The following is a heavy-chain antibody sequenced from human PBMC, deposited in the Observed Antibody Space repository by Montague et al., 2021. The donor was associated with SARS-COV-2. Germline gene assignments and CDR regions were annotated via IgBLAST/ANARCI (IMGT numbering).Heavy chain of an antibody. CDR3: ARLPYDNSYGMDV. Sequence: SETLSLTCTVSGGSISTYNWNWIRQFPGQGKEWNGNIDYSGGTNYISYLQSRVIISVDRSKIQFSLKLNSVTAAYTAIDYCARLPYDNSYGMDVWGQGTTVAVSS. D-gene: IGHD3-9*01. CDR2: IDYSGGT. CDR1: GGSISTYN. V-gene: IGHV4-59*01. J-gene: IGHJ6*02.